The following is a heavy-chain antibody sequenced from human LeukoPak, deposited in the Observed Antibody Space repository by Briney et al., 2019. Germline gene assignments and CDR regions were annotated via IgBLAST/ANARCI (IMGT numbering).Heavy chain of an antibody. J-gene: IGHJ3*02. CDR2: INPNSGGT. CDR1: GYTFTGYY. V-gene: IGHV1-2*06. CDR3: TMILHSDAFDI. Sequence: GASVKVSCKASGYTFTGYYMHWVRQAPGQGLEWMGRINPNSGGTNYAQKFQGRVTMTRDTSISTAYMELSRLRSDDTAVYYCTMILHSDAFDIWGQGTMVTVSS. D-gene: IGHD3-22*01.